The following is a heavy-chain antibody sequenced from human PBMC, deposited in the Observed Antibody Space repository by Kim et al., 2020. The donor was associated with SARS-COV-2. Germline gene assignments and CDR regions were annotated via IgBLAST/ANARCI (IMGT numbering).Heavy chain of an antibody. Sequence: GGSLRLSCAASEFTFSSYWMHWVRQAPGKWLVWVSHINADGSETKYADSVKGRFTISRDNAKNTLYLQMNSLRVEDTAVYYCVRGTSGAPGNDYWGQGTLVTVSS. J-gene: IGHJ4*02. CDR1: EFTFSSYW. V-gene: IGHV3-74*01. CDR2: INADGSET. D-gene: IGHD1-26*01. CDR3: VRGTSGAPGNDY.